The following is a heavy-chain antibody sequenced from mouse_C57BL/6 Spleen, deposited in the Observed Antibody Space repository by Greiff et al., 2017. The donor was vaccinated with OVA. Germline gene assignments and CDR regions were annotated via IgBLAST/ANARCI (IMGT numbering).Heavy chain of an antibody. J-gene: IGHJ3*01. CDR2: IRNKANGYTT. CDR3: ARLGYGYDYFAY. V-gene: IGHV7-3*01. CDR1: GFTFTDYY. D-gene: IGHD2-2*01. Sequence: DVQLQESGGGLVQPGGSLSLSCAASGFTFTDYYMSWVRQPPGKALEWLGFIRNKANGYTTEYSASVKGRFTISRDNSQSILYLQMNALRAEDSATYYCARLGYGYDYFAYWGQGTLVTVSA.